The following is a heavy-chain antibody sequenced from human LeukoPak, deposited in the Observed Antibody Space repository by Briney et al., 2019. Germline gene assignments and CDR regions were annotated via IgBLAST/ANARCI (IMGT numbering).Heavy chain of an antibody. CDR1: GGTFSSYA. CDR2: ITPIFGTA. V-gene: IGHV1-69*13. D-gene: IGHD3-10*01. J-gene: IGHJ3*02. CDR3: ARTVDSGHDAFDI. Sequence: SVKVSCKASGGTFSSYAISWVRQAPGQGLEWMGGITPIFGTANYAQKFQGRVTITADESTSTAYMELSSLRSEDTAVYYCARTVDSGHDAFDIWGQGTMVTVSS.